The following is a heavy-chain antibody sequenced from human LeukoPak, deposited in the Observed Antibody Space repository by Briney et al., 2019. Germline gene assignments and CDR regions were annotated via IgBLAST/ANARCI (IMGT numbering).Heavy chain of an antibody. CDR3: ARDMGYSSGWFDY. CDR1: GGSFSGYY. CDR2: INHSGST. J-gene: IGHJ4*02. V-gene: IGHV4-34*01. D-gene: IGHD6-19*01. Sequence: SETLSLTCAVYGGSFSGYYWSWIRQPPGKGLEWIGEINHSGSTNYNPSLKSRVTISVDTSKNQFSLKLSSVTAADTAVYYCARDMGYSSGWFDYWGQGTLVTVSS.